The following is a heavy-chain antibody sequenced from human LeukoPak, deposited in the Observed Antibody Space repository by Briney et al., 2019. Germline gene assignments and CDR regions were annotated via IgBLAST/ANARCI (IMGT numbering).Heavy chain of an antibody. D-gene: IGHD2-21*01. V-gene: IGHV4-39*01. CDR2: ISYGGST. CDR1: GGSISSNSNY. CDR3: ARQALWFFDH. Sequence: PSETLSLTCTVSGGSISSNSNYWAWIRQPPGRGLEWIGSISYGGSTYYSPSLESRVTISVDTSKNQFSLRLSSVTAADTPVYYCARQALWFFDHWGQGTLVTVSS. J-gene: IGHJ4*02.